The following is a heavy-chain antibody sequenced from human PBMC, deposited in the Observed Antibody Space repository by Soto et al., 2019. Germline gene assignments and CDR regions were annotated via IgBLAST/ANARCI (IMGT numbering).Heavy chain of an antibody. CDR2: IDPHSGGT. D-gene: IGHD1-26*01. J-gene: IGHJ5*02. V-gene: IGHV1-2*02. CDR3: ARDSSPDEGAPPGWFDP. Sequence: GASVKVSCKASGYTFTGYYMHWVRQAPGQGLEWMGWIDPHSGGTNLAQKFRGSVTLTRDTSVSTAYMELTRLRSDDAAVYYCARDSSPDEGAPPGWFDPWGQGTLVTVS. CDR1: GYTFTGYY.